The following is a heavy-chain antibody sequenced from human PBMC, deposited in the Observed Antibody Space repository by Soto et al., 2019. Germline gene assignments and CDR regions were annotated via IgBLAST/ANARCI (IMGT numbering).Heavy chain of an antibody. D-gene: IGHD2-2*01. J-gene: IGHJ5*02. CDR3: ARVPDR. V-gene: IGHV4-30-2*01. CDR2: IYHSGST. CDR1: GGSISSGGYS. Sequence: QLQLQESGSGLVKPSQTLSLTCAVSGGSISSGGYSWSWIRQPPGKGLEWIGYIYHSGSTYYNPSLKSRVTISGDRAKNPFSLKVSFVAAADTGVYYCARVPDRWGQGTLGTVSS.